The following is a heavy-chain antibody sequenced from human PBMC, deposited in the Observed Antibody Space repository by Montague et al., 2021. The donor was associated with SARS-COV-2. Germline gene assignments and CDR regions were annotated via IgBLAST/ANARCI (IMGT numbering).Heavy chain of an antibody. D-gene: IGHD1/OR15-1a*01. Sequence: SETLSLTCTVSGDSISRSNWWTWVRQPPGKGQEWIGVIYHSGSPNYTPSHKRRVTISETTSKSLFSLNLSFVTAADTAVYYCAGKTIYFDYWGQGTLVTVSS. CDR3: AGKTIYFDY. CDR2: IYHSGSP. J-gene: IGHJ4*02. V-gene: IGHV4-4*02. CDR1: GDSISRSNW.